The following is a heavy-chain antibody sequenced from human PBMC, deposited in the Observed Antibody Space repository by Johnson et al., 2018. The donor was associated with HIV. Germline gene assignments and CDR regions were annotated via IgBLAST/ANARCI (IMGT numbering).Heavy chain of an antibody. J-gene: IGHJ3*02. V-gene: IGHV3-30-3*01. CDR2: TSYDGINK. D-gene: IGHD1-26*01. CDR1: GLTFSDFA. Sequence: QVQLVESGGGVVQPRKSLRLSCAASGLTFSDFAMHWVRQAPGKGLEWVAVTSYDGINKYYATSVKGRFTISRDNSKNTLYLQMNSLRDEDTAAYYCTRDPFPRWEDVFDIWGQGTMVTVSS. CDR3: TRDPFPRWEDVFDI.